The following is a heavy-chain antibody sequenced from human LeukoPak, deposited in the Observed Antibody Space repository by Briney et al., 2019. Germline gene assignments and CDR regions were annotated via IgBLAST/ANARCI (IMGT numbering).Heavy chain of an antibody. Sequence: SETLSLTCTVSGGSINTYYWNWIRQPAGKGLEWIGRIYTSGSTNYNPSLKSRVTISVGTSKNQFSLKLSSVTAADTAVYYCARGGPAAIPYYYYYYMDVWGKGTTVTVSS. D-gene: IGHD2-2*01. CDR3: ARGGPAAIPYYYYYYMDV. J-gene: IGHJ6*03. CDR2: IYTSGST. V-gene: IGHV4-4*07. CDR1: GGSINTYY.